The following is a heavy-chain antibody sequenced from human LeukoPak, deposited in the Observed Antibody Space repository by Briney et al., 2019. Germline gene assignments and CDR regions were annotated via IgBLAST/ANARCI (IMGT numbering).Heavy chain of an antibody. V-gene: IGHV3-15*01. Sequence: GGSLRLSCAASGFTFSNAWMSWVRQAPGKGLEWVGRIKSKTDGGTTDYAAPVKGRFTISRDDSKNTLYLQVNSLKTEDTAVYYCTTGAYSSSPYYYCYYMDVWGKGTTVTVSS. CDR2: IKSKTDGGTT. CDR3: TTGAYSSSPYYYCYYMDV. D-gene: IGHD6-6*01. CDR1: GFTFSNAW. J-gene: IGHJ6*03.